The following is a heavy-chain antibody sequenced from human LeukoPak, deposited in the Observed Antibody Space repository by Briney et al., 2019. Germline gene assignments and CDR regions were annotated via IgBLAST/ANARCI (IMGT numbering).Heavy chain of an antibody. V-gene: IGHV4-59*01. CDR2: IYYSGST. CDR3: ARYRCSSTSCHLFRFDP. D-gene: IGHD2-2*01. J-gene: IGHJ5*02. Sequence: PSETLSLTCTVSGGSISSYYWSWIRQPPGKGLEWIGYIYYSGSTNYNPSLKSRVTISVDTSKNQFSLKLSSVTAADTAVYYCARYRCSSTSCHLFRFDPWGQGTLVTVSS. CDR1: GGSISSYY.